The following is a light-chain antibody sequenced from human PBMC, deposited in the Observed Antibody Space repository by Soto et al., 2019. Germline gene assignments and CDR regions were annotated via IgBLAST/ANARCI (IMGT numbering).Light chain of an antibody. J-gene: IGKJ1*01. Sequence: DIQLTQSPSFLSASVGDRVTITCRASQGISSYLVWYQQKPGKAPKLLIYAASTLQSGVPSRFSGRGSGTEFTLTISSLQPEDFATYYCLQLNSYPRTFGQGTKVEIK. CDR1: QGISSY. CDR2: AAS. V-gene: IGKV1-9*01. CDR3: LQLNSYPRT.